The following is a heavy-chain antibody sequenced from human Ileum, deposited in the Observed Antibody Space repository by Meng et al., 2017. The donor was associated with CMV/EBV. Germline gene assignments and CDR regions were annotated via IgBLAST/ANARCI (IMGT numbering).Heavy chain of an antibody. CDR2: IDPNTGGT. J-gene: IGHJ4*02. Sequence: QVQLVQSGAEVKKPGTSVKVSCKASGYTFTGNYIYWVRQAPGQGLEWMGWIDPNTGGTKYIQKFQGRVTMTGDTSISTAYMELSGLRFDDTAVYYCARRERISSGLEYWSQGTLVTSPQ. V-gene: IGHV1-2*02. CDR1: GYTFTGNY. D-gene: IGHD6-6*01. CDR3: ARRERISSGLEY.